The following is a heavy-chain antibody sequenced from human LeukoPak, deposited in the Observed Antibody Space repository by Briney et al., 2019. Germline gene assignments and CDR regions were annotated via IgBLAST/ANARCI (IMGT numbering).Heavy chain of an antibody. CDR1: GFTSSSTG. D-gene: IGHD2-15*01. V-gene: IGHV3-23*01. Sequence: GGSLRLSCAGSGFTSSSTGMTWVRQAPGKGLEWVSAISGSGLTTYYADSAKGRFTMARDNSKNTLYLQMNSLRVEDTAVYYCAKRINCDTWGQGTLVIVSS. J-gene: IGHJ5*02. CDR2: ISGSGLTT. CDR3: AKRINCDT.